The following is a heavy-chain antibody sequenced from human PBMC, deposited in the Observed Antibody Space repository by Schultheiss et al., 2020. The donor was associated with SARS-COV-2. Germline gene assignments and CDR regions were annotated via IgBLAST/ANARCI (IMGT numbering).Heavy chain of an antibody. CDR3: ARGLRSVPAAPSDY. Sequence: GGSLRLSCAASGFTFSSYAMSWVRQAPGKGLEWVSAISGSGSTIYYADSVKGRFTISRDNAKNSLYLQMNSLRAEDTAVYYCARGLRSVPAAPSDYWGQGTLVTVSS. J-gene: IGHJ4*02. CDR2: ISGSGSTI. V-gene: IGHV3-23*01. CDR1: GFTFSSYA. D-gene: IGHD2-2*01.